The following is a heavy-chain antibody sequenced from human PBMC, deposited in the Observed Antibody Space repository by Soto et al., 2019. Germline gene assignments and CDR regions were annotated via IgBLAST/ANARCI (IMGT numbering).Heavy chain of an antibody. CDR2: INAGNGNT. D-gene: IGHD2-21*02. CDR1: GYTFASYA. Sequence: GASVKVSCKASGYTFASYARHWVRQAPGQRLEWMGWINAGNGNTKYSQKFQGRVTITRDTSANTAYMELSSLRSEDTAVYYCARSFVVVTDFDYWGQGTLVTVSS. J-gene: IGHJ4*02. V-gene: IGHV1-3*01. CDR3: ARSFVVVTDFDY.